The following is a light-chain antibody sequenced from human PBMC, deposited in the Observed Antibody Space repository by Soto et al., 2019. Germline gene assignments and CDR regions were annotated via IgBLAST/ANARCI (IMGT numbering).Light chain of an antibody. CDR3: TSYAGSSIPVV. J-gene: IGLJ2*01. V-gene: IGLV2-8*01. CDR2: DVT. CDR1: SSDVGKYNF. Sequence: QSALTQPPSASGSPGQSVTISCTGASSDVGKYNFVSWYQHHPGKAPKLMIYDVTERPSGVPDRFSGSKSGNTASLTVSGLQAEDEADYYCTSYAGSSIPVVFGGGTKLTVL.